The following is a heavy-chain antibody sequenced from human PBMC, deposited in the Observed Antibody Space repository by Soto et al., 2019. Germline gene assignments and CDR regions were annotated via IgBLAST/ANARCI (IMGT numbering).Heavy chain of an antibody. Sequence: ASVKVSCKASGGTFSSYAISWVRQAPGQGLEWMGGIIPILGIANYAQKFQGRVTITADKSTSTAYMELSSLRSEDTAVYYCASGEMPGYQMWGYNAFDIWGQGTMVTVSS. J-gene: IGHJ3*02. CDR3: ASGEMPGYQMWGYNAFDI. V-gene: IGHV1-69*10. D-gene: IGHD2-15*01. CDR2: IIPILGIA. CDR1: GGTFSSYA.